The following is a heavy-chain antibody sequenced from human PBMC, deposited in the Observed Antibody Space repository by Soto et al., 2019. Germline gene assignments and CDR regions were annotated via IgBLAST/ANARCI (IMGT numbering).Heavy chain of an antibody. CDR3: AMEVQVHTPAFVY. CDR1: GGTFNTYA. V-gene: IGHV1-69*19. D-gene: IGHD3-10*01. CDR2: ISTMLGAA. Sequence: QVQLVQSGAEMKKPGSSVKVSCQTSGGTFNTYAMNWVRQAPGQGPERMGDISTMLGAANYAPKFQGRVTLTADEATGTSYMQLRSLTSADAARYFCAMEVQVHTPAFVYWGQGTLVTVSS. J-gene: IGHJ4*02.